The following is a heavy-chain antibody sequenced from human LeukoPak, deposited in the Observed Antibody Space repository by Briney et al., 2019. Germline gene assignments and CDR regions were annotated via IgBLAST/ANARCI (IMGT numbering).Heavy chain of an antibody. CDR3: ARGRQGPMDV. CDR1: GGSISSSSYY. CDR2: IYYSGST. Sequence: SETLSLTCTVSGGSISSSSYYWGWIRQPPGKGLEWIGSIYYSGSTYYNPSLKSRVTISVDTSKNQFSLKLSSVTAADTAVYYCARGRQGPMDVWGQGTTVTVSS. J-gene: IGHJ6*02. V-gene: IGHV4-39*01.